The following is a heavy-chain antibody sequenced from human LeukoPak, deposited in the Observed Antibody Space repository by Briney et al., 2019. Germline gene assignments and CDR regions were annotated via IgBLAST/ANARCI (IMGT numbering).Heavy chain of an antibody. CDR1: GFTFSSYS. D-gene: IGHD3-10*01. V-gene: IGHV3-48*04. Sequence: TGGSLRLSCAASGFTFSSYSMNWVRQAPGKGLEWVSFISSSSGSIYYADSVKGRITISRDNAKNSLYLQMNSLRAEDTAVYYCARDEGSGSPDVWGQGTTVTVSS. CDR3: ARDEGSGSPDV. CDR2: ISSSSGSI. J-gene: IGHJ6*02.